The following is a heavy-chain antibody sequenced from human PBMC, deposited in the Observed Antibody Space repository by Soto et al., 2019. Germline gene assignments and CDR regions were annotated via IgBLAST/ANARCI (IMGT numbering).Heavy chain of an antibody. J-gene: IGHJ5*02. CDR3: ARQSCSSTSCYSWVSWFDP. Sequence: EVQLVESGGGLVQPGGSLRLSCAASGFTFSSYWMHWVRQAPGKGLVWVSGINNEGGSTDYADSVKGRFIMSRDNAKNTLYLQMNSLRAEDTAVYYCARQSCSSTSCYSWVSWFDPWGQGTLVTVSS. CDR1: GFTFSSYW. CDR2: INNEGGST. V-gene: IGHV3-74*01. D-gene: IGHD2-2*01.